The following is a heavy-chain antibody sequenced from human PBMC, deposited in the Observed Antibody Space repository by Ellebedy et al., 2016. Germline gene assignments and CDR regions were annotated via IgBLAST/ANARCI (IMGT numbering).Heavy chain of an antibody. CDR1: GFTFSDYY. V-gene: IGHV3-11*04. D-gene: IGHD6-19*01. J-gene: IGHJ3*02. CDR2: IPDSGTTI. CDR3: ARGAGTGAFDI. Sequence: GESLKISXAASGFTFSDYYMSWIRQAPGKGLEWVAYIPDSGTTIYYADSVKGRFSISRDNAKNSLYLQMNSLTAEDTAVYYCARGAGTGAFDIWGQGTMVTVSS.